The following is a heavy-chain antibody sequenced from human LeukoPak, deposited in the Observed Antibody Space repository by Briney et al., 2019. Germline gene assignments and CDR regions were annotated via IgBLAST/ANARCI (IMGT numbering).Heavy chain of an antibody. D-gene: IGHD3-10*01. Sequence: PGGSLRLSCAASGFRFSSYGMHWVRQAPGKGLEWVAFIRYDGSNKYYADSVKGRFTISRDNSKNTLYLQMNSLRAEDTAVYYCAKRHGDAWMTTGNWFDPWGQGTLVTVSS. CDR3: AKRHGDAWMTTGNWFDP. CDR2: IRYDGSNK. J-gene: IGHJ5*02. CDR1: GFRFSSYG. V-gene: IGHV3-30*02.